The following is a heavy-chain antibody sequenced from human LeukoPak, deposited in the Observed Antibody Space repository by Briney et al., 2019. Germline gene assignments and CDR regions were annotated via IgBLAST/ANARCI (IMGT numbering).Heavy chain of an antibody. V-gene: IGHV3-48*03. CDR3: ARIGPLIRGGDH. CDR2: INSSGNTL. J-gene: IGHJ4*02. CDR1: GFTFSSYE. Sequence: PGGSLRLSCAASGFTFSSYEMNWVRQAPGKGLEWVSYINSSGNTLYYADSVKGRFTVSRDNAKNSLYLQMNSLRAEDTAVYYCARIGPLIRGGDHWGQGTLVTVSS. D-gene: IGHD3-10*01.